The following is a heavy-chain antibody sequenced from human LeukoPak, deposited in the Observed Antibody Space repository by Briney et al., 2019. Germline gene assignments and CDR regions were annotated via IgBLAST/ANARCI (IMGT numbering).Heavy chain of an antibody. V-gene: IGHV4-59*01. CDR1: GGSISSYS. D-gene: IGHD1-1*01. J-gene: IGHJ5*01. Sequence: SETLSLTCTVSGGSISSYSWNWIRQPPGQGLEWLGYIYYSGSTNCSPSLKSRVTMSVDTSKNQFSLRLTSVTAADTAVYYCARANWETGNYGWFDSWGQGILVTVSS. CDR2: IYYSGST. CDR3: ARANWETGNYGWFDS.